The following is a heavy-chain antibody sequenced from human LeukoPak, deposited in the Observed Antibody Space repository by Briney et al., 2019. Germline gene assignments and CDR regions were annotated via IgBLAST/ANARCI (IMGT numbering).Heavy chain of an antibody. Sequence: PSETLSLTCTVSGGSISSYYWSWIRQPPGKGLEWIGYIYYSGSTNYNPSLKSRVTISVDTSKNQFSLKLSSVTAADTAVYYCARGVGRGWYFDYWGQGTLVTVSS. D-gene: IGHD6-19*01. V-gene: IGHV4-59*01. CDR3: ARGVGRGWYFDY. CDR1: GGSISSYY. CDR2: IYYSGST. J-gene: IGHJ4*02.